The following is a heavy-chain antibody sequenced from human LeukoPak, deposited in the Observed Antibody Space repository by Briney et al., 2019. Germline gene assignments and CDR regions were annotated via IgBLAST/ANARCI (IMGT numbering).Heavy chain of an antibody. CDR3: ARGYSSGWFLS. Sequence: GGSLRLSCVASGFTFSNYWMSWVRQAPGKGLEWVAVIWYDGSNKYYADSVKGRFTISRDNSKNTLYLQMNSLRAEDTAVYYCARGYSSGWFLSWGQGTLVTVSS. CDR1: GFTFSNYW. J-gene: IGHJ5*02. CDR2: IWYDGSNK. D-gene: IGHD6-19*01. V-gene: IGHV3-33*08.